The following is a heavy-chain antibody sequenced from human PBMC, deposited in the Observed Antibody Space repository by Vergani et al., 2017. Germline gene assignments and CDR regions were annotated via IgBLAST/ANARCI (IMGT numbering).Heavy chain of an antibody. Sequence: QVQLVQSGAEVKKPGASLKVSCKASGYTFTSYGISWVRQAPGQGLEWMGWISAYNGNTNYAQKLQGRVTMTTDTSTSTAYMELRSLRSDDTAVYYCGREGXGDVAVAGTWYFDLWGRGTLVTVSS. CDR1: GYTFTSYG. CDR2: ISAYNGNT. V-gene: IGHV1-18*01. J-gene: IGHJ2*01. CDR3: GREGXGDVAVAGTWYFDL. D-gene: IGHD6-19*01.